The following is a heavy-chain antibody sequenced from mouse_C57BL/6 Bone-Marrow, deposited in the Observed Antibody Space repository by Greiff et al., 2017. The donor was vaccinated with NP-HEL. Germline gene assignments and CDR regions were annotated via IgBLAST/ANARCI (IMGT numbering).Heavy chain of an antibody. Sequence: QVQLQQPGAELVKPGASVKLSCKASGYTFTSYWMHWVKQRPGQGLEWIGMIHPNSGSTNYNEKFKSKATLTVDKSSSTAYMQLSSLTSEDSAVYYCADLHYYGSAWFAYWGQGTLVTVSA. CDR2: IHPNSGST. CDR1: GYTFTSYW. V-gene: IGHV1-64*01. CDR3: ADLHYYGSAWFAY. D-gene: IGHD1-1*01. J-gene: IGHJ3*01.